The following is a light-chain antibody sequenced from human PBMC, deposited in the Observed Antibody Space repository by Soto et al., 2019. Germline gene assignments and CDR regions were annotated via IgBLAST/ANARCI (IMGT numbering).Light chain of an antibody. CDR3: QQYYNWWT. Sequence: EIVMTQSPATLSVSSGERATLSCRASQSVSSNLAWYQQKPGQAPRLLIYGTSTRATGVPARFSGSGSGTEFTLTISSLQSEDFAFYYCQQYYNWWTFGQGTKVEIK. V-gene: IGKV3-15*01. CDR1: QSVSSN. CDR2: GTS. J-gene: IGKJ1*01.